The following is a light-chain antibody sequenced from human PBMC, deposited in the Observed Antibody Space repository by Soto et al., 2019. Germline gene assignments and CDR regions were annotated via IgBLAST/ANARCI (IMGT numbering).Light chain of an antibody. CDR2: GAS. Sequence: EIVLTQSPGTLSLSPGERATLSCRASQSVTSRYLAGYQQKPGQAPRLLIYGASSRATGIPDRFSGSGSGTDFTLTISRLEPEDFAMYYCQQYHNSPRTFGQGTKVEIK. V-gene: IGKV3-20*01. J-gene: IGKJ1*01. CDR1: QSVTSRY. CDR3: QQYHNSPRT.